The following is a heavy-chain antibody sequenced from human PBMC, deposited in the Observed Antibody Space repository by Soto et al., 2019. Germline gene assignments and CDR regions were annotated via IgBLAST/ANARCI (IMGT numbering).Heavy chain of an antibody. CDR2: ISFDGNNE. Sequence: DLVESGGGVVQPGRSLRLSCAASGFTFSNYPIHWVRQAPGKGLEWIAVISFDGNNEYYADSVRGRFTISRDNSKSTVNLQMNTLTPEDTAVYYCARDPYFYFWGQGTLVTVSS. J-gene: IGHJ4*02. V-gene: IGHV3-30*04. CDR3: ARDPYFYF. D-gene: IGHD3-16*01. CDR1: GFTFSNYP.